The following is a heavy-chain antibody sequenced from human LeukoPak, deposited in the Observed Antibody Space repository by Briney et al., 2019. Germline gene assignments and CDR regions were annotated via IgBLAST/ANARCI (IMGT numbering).Heavy chain of an antibody. Sequence: PGGSLRLSCAASGFTFSSYWMTWVRQAPGKGLEWVANIKQDGTEKYYVDSVKGRFTISRDNAKSSLYLQMDSLRGEDTAVYYCANAGPGLSYYAGYFDSWGQGTLDTVSS. CDR1: GFTFSSYW. D-gene: IGHD1-26*01. J-gene: IGHJ4*02. CDR2: IKQDGTEK. V-gene: IGHV3-7*03. CDR3: ANAGPGLSYYAGYFDS.